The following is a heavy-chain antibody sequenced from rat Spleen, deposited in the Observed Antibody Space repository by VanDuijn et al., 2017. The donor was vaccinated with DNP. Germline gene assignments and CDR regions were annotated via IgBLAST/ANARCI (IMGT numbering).Heavy chain of an antibody. D-gene: IGHD1-11*01. CDR2: NIYDGSST. V-gene: IGHV5S10*01. Sequence: EVQLVESGGGLVQPGNSLKLSCAASGFTFSDYAMAWVRQSPKKGLEWVATNIYDGSSTYYRDSVRGRFTISRDNAKSTLYLQMDSLRSEETATYYCAKAGGYSPWYFDYWGQGVMVTVSS. CDR3: AKAGGYSPWYFDY. J-gene: IGHJ2*01. CDR1: GFTFSDYA.